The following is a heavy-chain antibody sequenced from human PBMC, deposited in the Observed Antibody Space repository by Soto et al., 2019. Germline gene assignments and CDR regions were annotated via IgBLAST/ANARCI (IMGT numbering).Heavy chain of an antibody. CDR1: GYTFTSYG. Sequence: QVQLVQSGAEVKKPGASVKVSCKASGYTFTSYGISWVRQAPGQGLEWMGWISAYNGNTNYAQKLQGRVTMTTDTSTGPAYMELRSRRSDDTALYYCARAPESPAAIRYYYYYGMDVWGQGTTVTVSS. D-gene: IGHD2-2*01. CDR2: ISAYNGNT. CDR3: ARAPESPAAIRYYYYYGMDV. J-gene: IGHJ6*02. V-gene: IGHV1-18*01.